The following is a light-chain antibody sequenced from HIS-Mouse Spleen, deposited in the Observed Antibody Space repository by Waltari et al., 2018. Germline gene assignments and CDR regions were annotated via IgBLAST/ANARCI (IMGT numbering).Light chain of an antibody. Sequence: QSVLTQPPSASGTPGQRVTISCSGSSSHIGRHTAHWYQQLPGTAPKLLIYSNNQRPSGVPDRFSGSKSGTSASLAISGLQSEDEADYYCAAWDDSLNGVVFGGGTKLTVL. V-gene: IGLV1-44*01. CDR2: SNN. CDR3: AAWDDSLNGVV. J-gene: IGLJ2*01. CDR1: SSHIGRHT.